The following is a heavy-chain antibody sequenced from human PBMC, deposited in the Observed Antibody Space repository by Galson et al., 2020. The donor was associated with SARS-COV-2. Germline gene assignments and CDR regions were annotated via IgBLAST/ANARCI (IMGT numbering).Heavy chain of an antibody. J-gene: IGHJ6*02. CDR1: AGSISSYY. D-gene: IGHD3-16*01. Sequence: SETLSLTCTVSAGSISSYYWSWIRQPPGKGLEWIGYIHYSGSTNNHPSLKSRVTISVDTSKTQFSLKLSSVTAADTAVYYCARGIMITYHYYYGMDVWGQGTTVAVSS. CDR2: IHYSGST. V-gene: IGHV4-59*01. CDR3: ARGIMITYHYYYGMDV.